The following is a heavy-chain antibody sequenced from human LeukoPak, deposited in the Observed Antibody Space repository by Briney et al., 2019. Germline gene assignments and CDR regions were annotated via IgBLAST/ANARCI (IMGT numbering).Heavy chain of an antibody. J-gene: IGHJ5*02. CDR1: GFTFKSYN. V-gene: IGHV3-21*01. Sequence: GGSLRLSCAASGFTFKSYNMNWVRQAPGKGLEWVSSITSSSSYIDYADSVKGRFTISRDNAKNSLYLQMNSLRAEDTAVYYCARDLRIAVAGTGWFDPWGQGTLVTVSS. D-gene: IGHD6-19*01. CDR3: ARDLRIAVAGTGWFDP. CDR2: ITSSSSYI.